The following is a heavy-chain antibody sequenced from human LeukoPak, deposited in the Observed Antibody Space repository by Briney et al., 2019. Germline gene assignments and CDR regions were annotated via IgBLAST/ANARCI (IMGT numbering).Heavy chain of an antibody. J-gene: IGHJ4*02. V-gene: IGHV4-34*01. CDR2: INHSGST. CDR1: GGSFSGYY. Sequence: PSETLSLTCAVYGGSFSGYYWSWIRQPPGKGLEWIGEINHSGSTNYNPSLKSRVTISVDTSKNQFSLKLSSVTAADTAVYYCARKWILDYWGQGTLVTVSS. CDR3: ARKWILDY. D-gene: IGHD5-18*01.